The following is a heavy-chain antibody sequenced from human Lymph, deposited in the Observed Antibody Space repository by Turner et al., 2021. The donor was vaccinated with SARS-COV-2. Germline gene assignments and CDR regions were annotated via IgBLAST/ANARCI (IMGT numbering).Heavy chain of an antibody. Sequence: QLQLQESCPGLLKPSETLSLTCTVSGGSSSSSFYYWGWIRQPLGKLLVWIGSIYYSGRTNYNPALQSRVTISVDTSKNQVSLKLTSVTAADTAVFYCARGSPQGWYVPVFDYWGQGTLVTVSS. J-gene: IGHJ4*02. CDR2: IYYSGRT. CDR1: GGSSSSSFYY. D-gene: IGHD6-19*01. CDR3: ARGSPQGWYVPVFDY. V-gene: IGHV4-39*01.